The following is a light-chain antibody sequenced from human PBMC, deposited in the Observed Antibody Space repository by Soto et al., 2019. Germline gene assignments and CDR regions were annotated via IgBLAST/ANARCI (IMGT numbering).Light chain of an antibody. V-gene: IGKV1-5*03. Sequence: IPLTQSPSTLSASAGDRVTITCRVSQTLNGWLAWYQHKPGNAPKLLIFKASNLQSGVPSRFSGSGSGTEFTLTISSLQPDDSATYYCQQYNNYSFNFGPGTTVEIK. J-gene: IGKJ3*01. CDR3: QQYNNYSFN. CDR1: QTLNGW. CDR2: KAS.